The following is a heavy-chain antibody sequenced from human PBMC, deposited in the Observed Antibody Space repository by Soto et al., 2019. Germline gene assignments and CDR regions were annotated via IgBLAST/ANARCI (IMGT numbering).Heavy chain of an antibody. CDR1: GFTFSSYW. CDR2: IKQDGSEK. J-gene: IGHJ4*02. CDR3: ARAGVWDSSGHIDY. V-gene: IGHV3-7*01. D-gene: IGHD6-19*01. Sequence: GGSLRLSCAASGFTFSSYWMSWVRQAPGKGLEWVANIKQDGSEKYYVDSVKGRFTISRDNAKNSLYLQMNSLRAEDTAVYYWARAGVWDSSGHIDYWGQGPLVTVSS.